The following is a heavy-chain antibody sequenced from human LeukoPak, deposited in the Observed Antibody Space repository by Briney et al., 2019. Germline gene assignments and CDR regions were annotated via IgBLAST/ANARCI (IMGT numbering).Heavy chain of an antibody. CDR2: IIPIFGMA. Sequence: ASVKVSCKASVGTFSSYAISWVRQAPGPGLEWMGGIIPIFGMANYAQKLQGRVTITADESTSTAYMELSSLRSEDTAVYYCARGGERATITTWCDPWGQGTLVTVSS. V-gene: IGHV1-69*01. J-gene: IGHJ5*02. D-gene: IGHD5-24*01. CDR1: VGTFSSYA. CDR3: ARGGERATITTWCDP.